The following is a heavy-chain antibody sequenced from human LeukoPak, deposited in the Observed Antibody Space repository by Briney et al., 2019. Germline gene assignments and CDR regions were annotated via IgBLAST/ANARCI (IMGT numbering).Heavy chain of an antibody. CDR2: MNPNSGNT. J-gene: IGHJ6*03. Sequence: ASVKVSCKASGYTFTSYGINWVRQATGQGLEWMGWMNPNSGNTGYARKFQGRVTMTRNTSISTAYMELSSLRSEDTAVYYCARGKSGDCSSTSCYEPDYYYYYYMDVWGKGTTVTISS. CDR3: ARGKSGDCSSTSCYEPDYYYYYYMDV. D-gene: IGHD2-2*03. CDR1: GYTFTSYG. V-gene: IGHV1-8*01.